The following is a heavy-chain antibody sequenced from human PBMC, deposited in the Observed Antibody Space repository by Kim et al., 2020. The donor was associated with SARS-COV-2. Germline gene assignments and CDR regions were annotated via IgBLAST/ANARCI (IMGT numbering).Heavy chain of an antibody. V-gene: IGHV1-8*01. J-gene: IGHJ4*02. CDR3: ARGARSDFWSGYLYYFDY. Sequence: ASVKVSCKASGYTFTSYDINWVRQATGQGLEWMGWMNPNSGNTGYAQKFQGRVTMTRNTSISTAYMELSSLRSEDTAVYYCARGARSDFWSGYLYYFDYWGQGTLVTVSS. D-gene: IGHD3-3*01. CDR2: MNPNSGNT. CDR1: GYTFTSYD.